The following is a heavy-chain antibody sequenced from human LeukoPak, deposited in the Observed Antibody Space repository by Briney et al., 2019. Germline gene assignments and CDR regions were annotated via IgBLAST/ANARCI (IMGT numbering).Heavy chain of an antibody. J-gene: IGHJ4*02. CDR3: ARDDAIAVGRFDY. CDR1: GYTFAGYY. V-gene: IGHV1-2*02. D-gene: IGHD6-19*01. CDR2: INPNSGGT. Sequence: ASVKVSCKASGYTFAGYYMHWVRQAPGQGLEWMGWINPNSGGTNYAQKFQGRVTMTRDTSIGTAYMELSRLRSDDTAVYYCARDDAIAVGRFDYWGQGTLVTVSS.